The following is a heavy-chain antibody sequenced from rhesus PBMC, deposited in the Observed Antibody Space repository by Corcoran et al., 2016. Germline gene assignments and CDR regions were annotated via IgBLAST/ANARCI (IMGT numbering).Heavy chain of an antibody. V-gene: IGHV4-165*02. CDR2: IGGSSGST. Sequence: QVQLQESGPGLVKPSETLSLTCAVSGVSISGYHWNWLRQPPGKGLEWIGYIGGSSGSTYDTPPLKSRVTISTDTSKNQFSLKLTSVTAADTAVYYGARGGFGRFDVWGAGVLVTVSS. CDR1: GVSISGYH. CDR3: ARGGFGRFDV. J-gene: IGHJ5-1*01. D-gene: IGHD3-34*01.